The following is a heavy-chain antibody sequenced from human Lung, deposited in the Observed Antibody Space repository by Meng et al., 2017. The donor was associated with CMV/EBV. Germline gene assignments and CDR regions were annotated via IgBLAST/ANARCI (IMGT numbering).Heavy chain of an antibody. CDR2: ISTNTGTP. D-gene: IGHD2/OR15-2a*01. CDR3: ARGGNFDP. Sequence: QGQLGQSGVELEKPWASVQVSCKASGYTFSTYTMNWVRQAHGRGLGWMGWISTNTGTPTYTQGFTGRFVFSLDTSVSTAHLQISSLKAEDTAVYYCARGGNFDPWGQGTLVTVSS. J-gene: IGHJ5*02. CDR1: GYTFSTYT. V-gene: IGHV7-4-1*02.